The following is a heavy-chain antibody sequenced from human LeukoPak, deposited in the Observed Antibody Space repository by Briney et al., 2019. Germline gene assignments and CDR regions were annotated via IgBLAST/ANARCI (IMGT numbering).Heavy chain of an antibody. CDR3: ARYVDYYDSSGIPEGFDP. D-gene: IGHD3-22*01. V-gene: IGHV4-59*01. Sequence: SETLSLTCTVSGGSISSYYWSWIRQPPGKGLEWIGYIYYSGNTNYNPSLKSRVTISVDTSKNQFSLKLSSVTAADTAVYYCARYVDYYDSSGIPEGFDPWGQGTLVTVSS. CDR1: GGSISSYY. J-gene: IGHJ5*02. CDR2: IYYSGNT.